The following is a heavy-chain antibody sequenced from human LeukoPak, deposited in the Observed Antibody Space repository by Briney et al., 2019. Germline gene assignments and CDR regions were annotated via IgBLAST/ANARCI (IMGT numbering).Heavy chain of an antibody. V-gene: IGHV4-34*01. Sequence: PSETLSLTCAVYGGSFSGYYWSWIRQPPGKGLEWIGEINHSGSTNYNPSLKSRVTMSVDTSKNQFSLKLSSVTAADTAVYYCARQGMVKGSGSYYYRYWGQGTLVTVSS. J-gene: IGHJ4*02. CDR1: GGSFSGYY. CDR2: INHSGST. CDR3: ARQGMVKGSGSYYYRY. D-gene: IGHD3-10*01.